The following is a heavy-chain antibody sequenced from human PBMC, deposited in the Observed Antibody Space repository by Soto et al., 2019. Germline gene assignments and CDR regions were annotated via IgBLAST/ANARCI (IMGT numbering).Heavy chain of an antibody. CDR3: VRDSPCGSAFSGPDDSDS. J-gene: IGHJ4*02. Sequence: QVQLVQSGAEVKKPGSSVKVSCKASGGTFSNHIITWVRQAPGQGPEWMGRIIPMLAITNYAKKVQGRFTITADKSTTPAYMEVSSLRPEDTAMYYCVRDSPCGSAFSGPDDSDSWGQGTLVTVSS. V-gene: IGHV1-69*02. CDR1: GGTFSNHI. D-gene: IGHD5-12*01. CDR2: IIPMLAIT.